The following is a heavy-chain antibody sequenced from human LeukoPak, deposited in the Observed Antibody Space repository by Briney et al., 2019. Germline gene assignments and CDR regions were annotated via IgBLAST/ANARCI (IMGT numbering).Heavy chain of an antibody. Sequence: PSETLSLTCTVSGGSISGSSYYWGWIRQPPGKGLEWIGYIYYSGSTYYNPSLKSRVTISVDTSKNQFSLKLSSVTAADTAVYYCARFGITIFGVVIKDWFDPWGQGTLVTVSS. J-gene: IGHJ5*02. CDR3: ARFGITIFGVVIKDWFDP. CDR2: IYYSGST. V-gene: IGHV4-31*03. CDR1: GGSISGSSYY. D-gene: IGHD3-3*01.